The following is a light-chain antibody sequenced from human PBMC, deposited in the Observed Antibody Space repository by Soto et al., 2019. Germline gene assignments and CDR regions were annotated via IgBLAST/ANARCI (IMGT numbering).Light chain of an antibody. CDR2: DAS. V-gene: IGKV1-5*01. CDR1: QSITIW. J-gene: IGKJ5*01. CDR3: QQFHSFPIT. Sequence: DIQMTQSPSTLSASAGDRVTITCRASQSITIWLAWYQQKPGKAPKLLIYDASTLESGVPSRFSGSGSGTEFTLTINSMQPDDFATYYCQQFHSFPITFGQGTRLVIK.